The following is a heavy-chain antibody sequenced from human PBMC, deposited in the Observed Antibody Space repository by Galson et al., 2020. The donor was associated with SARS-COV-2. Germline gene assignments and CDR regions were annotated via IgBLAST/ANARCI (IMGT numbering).Heavy chain of an antibody. V-gene: IGHV3-21*01. CDR1: GFTFSSYS. CDR2: ISSSSSYI. CDR3: AREGLDCSGGSCYYRY. D-gene: IGHD2-15*01. Sequence: GESLKISCAASGFTFSSYSMNWVRQAPGKGLEWVSSISSSSSYIYYADSVKGRFTISRDNAKNSLYLQMNSLRAEDTAVYYCAREGLDCSGGSCYYRYWGQGTLVTVSS. J-gene: IGHJ4*02.